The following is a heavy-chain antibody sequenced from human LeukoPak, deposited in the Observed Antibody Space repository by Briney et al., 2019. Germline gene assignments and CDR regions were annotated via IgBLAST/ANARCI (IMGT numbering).Heavy chain of an antibody. CDR1: GGSFSGYY. D-gene: IGHD3-22*01. J-gene: IGHJ5*02. Sequence: PSETLSLTCAVYGGSFSGYYWSWIRQPPGKGLEWIGEINHSGSTNYNPSLKSRVTISVDTSKNQFSLKLSSVTAADTAVYYCARDPDYYDSSGYINWFDPWGQGTLVTVSS. CDR3: ARDPDYYDSSGYINWFDP. CDR2: INHSGST. V-gene: IGHV4-34*01.